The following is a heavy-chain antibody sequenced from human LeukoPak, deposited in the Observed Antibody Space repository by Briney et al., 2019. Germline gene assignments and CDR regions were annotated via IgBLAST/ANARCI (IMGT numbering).Heavy chain of an antibody. CDR2: ISGSGDGT. V-gene: IGHV3-23*01. CDR1: GFTFSSYA. D-gene: IGHD1-1*01. CDR3: AKASGTALTYGDY. J-gene: IGHJ4*02. Sequence: GGSLRLSYAASGFTFSSYAMNWVRQAPRKGLEWVSAISGSGDGTYYADSVEGRFTISRDHSRNTLYLQMNSLRAEGTALYYCAKASGTALTYGDYWGQGTLVTVSS.